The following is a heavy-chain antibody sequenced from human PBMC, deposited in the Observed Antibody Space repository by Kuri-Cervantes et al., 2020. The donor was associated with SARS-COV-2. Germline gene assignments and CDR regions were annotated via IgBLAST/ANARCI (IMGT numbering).Heavy chain of an antibody. CDR3: ARDGGTRIAAAGMEYAFDI. CDR2: IYTSGST. CDR1: GGSISSGSYY. V-gene: IGHV4-61*02. D-gene: IGHD6-13*01. Sequence: SETLSLTCTVSGGSISSGSYYWSWILQPAGKGREWIGRIYTSGSTNYNPSLKSRVTMSVDTSKNQFSLTLSSVTAADTAVYYCARDGGTRIAAAGMEYAFDIWGKGTMVTVSS. J-gene: IGHJ3*02.